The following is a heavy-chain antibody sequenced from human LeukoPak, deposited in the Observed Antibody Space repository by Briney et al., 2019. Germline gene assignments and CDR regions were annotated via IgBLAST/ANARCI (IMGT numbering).Heavy chain of an antibody. CDR1: GFTFDDYT. V-gene: IGHV3-53*01. Sequence: GGSLRLSCAASGFTFDDYTMHWVRQAPGKGLEWVSLIYSGGTTYYADSVKGRFTISRDNSKNTLYLQMNSLRAEDTAVYYCARRTGGYSHPYDYWGQGILVTVSS. CDR2: IYSGGTT. CDR3: ARRTGGYSHPYDY. J-gene: IGHJ4*02. D-gene: IGHD4-23*01.